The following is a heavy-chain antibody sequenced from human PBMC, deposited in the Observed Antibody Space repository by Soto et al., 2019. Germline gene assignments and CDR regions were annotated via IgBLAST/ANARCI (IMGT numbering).Heavy chain of an antibody. CDR1: GGSISSSSYY. CDR3: ASGRLCFAP. J-gene: IGHJ5*02. CDR2: IYYSGST. Sequence: SETLSLTCTVSGGSISSSSYYWAWIRQPPGKGLEWIGSIYYSGSTSYNPSLKSRVTISVDTSKNQFSLKLSSVTAADTAVYYWASGRLCFAPWGQGTLVTVSS. V-gene: IGHV4-39*01. D-gene: IGHD2-15*01.